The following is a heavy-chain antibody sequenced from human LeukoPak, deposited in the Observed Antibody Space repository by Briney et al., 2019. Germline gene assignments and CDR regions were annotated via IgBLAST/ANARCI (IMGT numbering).Heavy chain of an antibody. Sequence: GGSLRLSCAASGLTFSSYAMHWVRQAPVKGLDWVAVISHDGRERFYADSVKGRFTISRDNSKNTLYLQMNSLRPEDTAVYYCARAVPGTENFDNWGQGTLVPVSS. CDR2: ISHDGRER. J-gene: IGHJ4*02. CDR1: GLTFSSYA. V-gene: IGHV3-30*04. CDR3: ARAVPGTENFDN. D-gene: IGHD6-19*01.